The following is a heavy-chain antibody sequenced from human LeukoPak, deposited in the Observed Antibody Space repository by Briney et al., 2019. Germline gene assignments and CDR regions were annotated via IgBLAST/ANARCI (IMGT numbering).Heavy chain of an antibody. J-gene: IGHJ4*02. CDR2: ISGSGGST. D-gene: IGHD6-13*01. V-gene: IGHV3-23*01. Sequence: GGSLRLSCAASGFTFSSYGMSWVRQAPGKGLEWVSAISGSGGSTYYADSVKGRFTISRDNSKNTLYLQMNSLRAEDTAVYYCAKDRYQQQLVNYFDYWGQGTLVTVSS. CDR3: AKDRYQQQLVNYFDY. CDR1: GFTFSSYG.